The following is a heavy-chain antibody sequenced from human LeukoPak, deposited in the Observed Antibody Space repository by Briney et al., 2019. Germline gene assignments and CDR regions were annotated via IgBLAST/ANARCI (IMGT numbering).Heavy chain of an antibody. V-gene: IGHV3-21*04. Sequence: GRSLRLSCAASGFTFSSYSMNWDRQAPGKGLEWVSSISSSSSYIYYADSVKGRFTISSDNSKNTLYLQMNSLRADDTAVYYCNQGLADWGQGTLVTVSS. D-gene: IGHD6-19*01. CDR3: NQGLAD. J-gene: IGHJ4*02. CDR1: GFTFSSYS. CDR2: ISSSSSYI.